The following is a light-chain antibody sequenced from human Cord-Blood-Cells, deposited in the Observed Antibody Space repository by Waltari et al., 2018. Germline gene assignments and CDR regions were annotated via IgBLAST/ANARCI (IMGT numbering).Light chain of an antibody. CDR2: DVS. CDR3: SSYTSSSTWV. V-gene: IGLV2-14*03. CDR1: GSTVGVNNF. Sequence: QSALTQPPSVSGSPGQSTTISCPETGSTVGVNNFAPWYQHHPGKAPKLMIYDVSNRPSGVSNRFSGSKSGNTASLTISGLQAEDEADYYCSSYTSSSTWVFGGGTKLTVL. J-gene: IGLJ3*02.